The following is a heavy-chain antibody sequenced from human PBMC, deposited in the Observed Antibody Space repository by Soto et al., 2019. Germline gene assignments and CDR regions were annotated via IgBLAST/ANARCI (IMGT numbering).Heavy chain of an antibody. J-gene: IGHJ4*02. Sequence: TSETLSLTCTVSGGSISSSSYYWGWIRQPPGKGLEWIGSIYYSGSTYYNPSLKSRVTISVDTSKNQFSLKLSSVTAADTAVYYCARHLDYDFWSGYLLGFDYWGQGTLVTVS. CDR1: GGSISSSSYY. CDR2: IYYSGST. V-gene: IGHV4-39*01. D-gene: IGHD3-3*01. CDR3: ARHLDYDFWSGYLLGFDY.